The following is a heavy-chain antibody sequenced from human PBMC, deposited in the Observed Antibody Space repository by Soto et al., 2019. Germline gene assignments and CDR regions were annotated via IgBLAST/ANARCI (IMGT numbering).Heavy chain of an antibody. CDR1: GYNFSNNY. CDR2: INPGGGST. D-gene: IGHD3-10*01. V-gene: IGHV1-46*01. Sequence: GASVKVSCKASGYNFSNNYLHWVRQAPGQGLHWMGIINPGGGSTNYAQVFQGRLTITRDTSTSTVYMELRGLTSDDTAVYYCARDSSYYSGSGSFSTYHFFGMDSWAQGTTVTVAS. J-gene: IGHJ6*02. CDR3: ARDSSYYSGSGSFSTYHFFGMDS.